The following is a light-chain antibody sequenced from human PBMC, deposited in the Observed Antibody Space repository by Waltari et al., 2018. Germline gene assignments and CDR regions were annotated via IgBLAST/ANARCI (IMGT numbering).Light chain of an antibody. Sequence: IQLTQSPSSLSASVGDRVTITCRASQGMSSYLAWYQQKPGKAHKLLIYSASTLQSGVPSRFSGSGSVTDFTLNINSLQPEDFATYYCQQLNSYPLLTFGGGTKVEIK. V-gene: IGKV1-9*01. J-gene: IGKJ4*01. CDR3: QQLNSYPLLT. CDR2: SAS. CDR1: QGMSSY.